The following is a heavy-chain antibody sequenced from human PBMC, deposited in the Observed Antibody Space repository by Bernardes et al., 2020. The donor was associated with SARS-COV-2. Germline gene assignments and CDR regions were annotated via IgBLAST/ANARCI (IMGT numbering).Heavy chain of an antibody. CDR3: ARVVVRSRPAAYYGMDV. Sequence: GGSLRLSCAASGFTFSDHYMDWVRQAPGKGLEWVGRTRNKANSYTTEYAASVKGRFTISRDDSKNSLYLQMNSLKTEDTAVYYCARVVVRSRPAAYYGMDVWGQGTTVTVSS. CDR2: TRNKANSYTT. D-gene: IGHD3-10*01. CDR1: GFTFSDHY. J-gene: IGHJ6*02. V-gene: IGHV3-72*01.